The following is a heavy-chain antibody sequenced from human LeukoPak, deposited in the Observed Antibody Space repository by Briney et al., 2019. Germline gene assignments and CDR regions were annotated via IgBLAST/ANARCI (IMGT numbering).Heavy chain of an antibody. Sequence: GGSLRLSCAASGFTFSSYSMNWVRQAPGKGLEWVSSISSSSSYIYYADSVKGRFTISRDNAKNSLYLQMNSLRAEDTAVYYCARGAFYYDSSGYHGHNSWGQGTLVTVSS. CDR3: ARGAFYYDSSGYHGHNS. CDR2: ISSSSSYI. J-gene: IGHJ4*02. D-gene: IGHD3-22*01. CDR1: GFTFSSYS. V-gene: IGHV3-21*01.